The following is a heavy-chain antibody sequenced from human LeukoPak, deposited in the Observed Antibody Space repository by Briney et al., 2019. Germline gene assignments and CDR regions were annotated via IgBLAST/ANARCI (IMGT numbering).Heavy chain of an antibody. CDR1: GYSISIGYY. J-gene: IGHJ3*02. Sequence: SETLSLTCAVSGYSISIGYYWGWIRQPPGKGLEWIGSIYHSGSTYYNPSLKSRVTISVDTSKNQFSLKLSSVTAADTAVYYCAREGSSWYYAFDIWGQGTMVTVSS. D-gene: IGHD6-13*01. CDR3: AREGSSWYYAFDI. CDR2: IYHSGST. V-gene: IGHV4-38-2*02.